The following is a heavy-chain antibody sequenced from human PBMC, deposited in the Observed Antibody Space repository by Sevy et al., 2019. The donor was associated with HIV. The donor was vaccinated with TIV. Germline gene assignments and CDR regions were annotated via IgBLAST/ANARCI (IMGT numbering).Heavy chain of an antibody. Sequence: GGSLRLSCAASGFTFTNYWMTWVRQAPGKGLEWVAFLNQDGSAQYYVDSVKGRFTASRDNAKNSLYLQMNSLGADDTAVYYCVRDVYRAFDYWGQGTLVTVSS. V-gene: IGHV3-7*01. J-gene: IGHJ4*02. CDR1: GFTFTNYW. CDR2: LNQDGSAQ. CDR3: VRDVYRAFDY.